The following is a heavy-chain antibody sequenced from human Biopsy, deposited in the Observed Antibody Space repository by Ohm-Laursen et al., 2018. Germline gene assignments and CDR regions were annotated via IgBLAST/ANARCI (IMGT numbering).Heavy chain of an antibody. D-gene: IGHD3-3*01. CDR3: ARVRGGFLEWFDY. Sequence: SDTLSLTCTVSGASLSSHYWSWIRQPPGKVMEWIASIYYSGTTHKNPSLKSRVTISVDTSQGLLSLDLSSVTAADTAVYYCARVRGGFLEWFDYWGQGTLVTVSS. V-gene: IGHV4-59*11. CDR2: IYYSGTT. CDR1: GASLSSHY. J-gene: IGHJ5*01.